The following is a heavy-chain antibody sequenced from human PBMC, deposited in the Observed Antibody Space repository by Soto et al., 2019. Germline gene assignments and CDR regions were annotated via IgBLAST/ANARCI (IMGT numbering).Heavy chain of an antibody. CDR1: GFTFSSYG. J-gene: IGHJ4*02. D-gene: IGHD6-13*01. Sequence: QVQLVESGGGVVQPGRSLRLSCAASGFTFSSYGMHWVRQAPGKGLEWVAVISYDGSNKYYADSVKGRFTISRDNSKNTLYLQMNSLRAEDTAVYYCAKDPRIYSSPPLFDYWGQGTLVTVSS. CDR2: ISYDGSNK. CDR3: AKDPRIYSSPPLFDY. V-gene: IGHV3-30*18.